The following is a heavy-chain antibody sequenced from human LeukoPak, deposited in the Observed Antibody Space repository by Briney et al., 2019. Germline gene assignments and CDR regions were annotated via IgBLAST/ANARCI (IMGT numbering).Heavy chain of an antibody. CDR1: GGSISNYY. CDR2: IYYSGST. CDR3: ARRTYFDL. J-gene: IGHJ2*01. Sequence: SEPLSLTCTVSGGSISNYYWSWVRQPPAKGLEWIGYIYYSGSTTYNPSLKSRVTISVDTSKNQFSLKLSSVTAADTAVYYCARRTYFDLWGRGTLVTVSS. V-gene: IGHV4-59*08.